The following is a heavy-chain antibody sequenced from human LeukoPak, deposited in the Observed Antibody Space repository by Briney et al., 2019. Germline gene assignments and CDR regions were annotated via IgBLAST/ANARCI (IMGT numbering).Heavy chain of an antibody. CDR2: INNDGTEK. J-gene: IGHJ4*02. D-gene: IGHD5-18*01. CDR1: GFTFRNSW. Sequence: GGSLRLSCAASGFTFRNSWMTWVRQSPGRGLEWVASINNDGTEKYYGDSVNRRFSISRDNSKDSLYLQMNFLRPEDASTYYCARDSGYSTFDLWGQGTRVIVSS. V-gene: IGHV3-7*01. CDR3: ARDSGYSTFDL.